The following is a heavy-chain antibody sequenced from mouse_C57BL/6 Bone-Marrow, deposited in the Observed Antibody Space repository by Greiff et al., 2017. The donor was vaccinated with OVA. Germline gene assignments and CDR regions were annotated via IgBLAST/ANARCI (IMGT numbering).Heavy chain of an antibody. CDR1: GFSLSTFGMG. CDR2: ILWGDGK. Sequence: QVPLKVSGPGILPPSPPLSLTCSFSGFSLSTFGMGVGWIRQPSGKGLEWLAHILWGDGKYFNPARKSRLTISKDTTKNQVFLKSANVDTADTATYYGARKCGNYGSSYVGFAYWGQGTLVTVSA. D-gene: IGHD1-1*01. CDR3: ARKCGNYGSSYVGFAY. J-gene: IGHJ3*01. V-gene: IGHV8-8*01.